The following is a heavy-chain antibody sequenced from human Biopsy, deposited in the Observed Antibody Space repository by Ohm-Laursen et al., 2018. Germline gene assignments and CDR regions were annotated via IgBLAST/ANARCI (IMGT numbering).Heavy chain of an antibody. Sequence: GASVKVSCKGSGYAVNDYFLHWLRQAPGQGPEWMGWISPNSGGTNYAQKFQGRVTMTTDTSTSTVYLELRRLISDDTAVYYCTRGGYYYDSLAYYYWFDPCGQGTLVTVSS. CDR2: ISPNSGGT. D-gene: IGHD3-22*01. CDR1: GYAVNDYF. CDR3: TRGGYYYDSLAYYYWFDP. V-gene: IGHV1-2*02. J-gene: IGHJ5*02.